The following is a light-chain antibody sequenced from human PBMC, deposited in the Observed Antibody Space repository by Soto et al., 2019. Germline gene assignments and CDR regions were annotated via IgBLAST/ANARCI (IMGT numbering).Light chain of an antibody. CDR2: GAS. V-gene: IGKV3D-15*01. Sequence: EIVMTQSPATLSVSPGERATLSCRASQSVSSNLAWYQQQPGQAPRLLIYGASIRATVIAARFSGSGSGTEFTLTISSLQSEDFAVYYCQQYNNWPPITFGQGTRLEIK. CDR3: QQYNNWPPIT. J-gene: IGKJ5*01. CDR1: QSVSSN.